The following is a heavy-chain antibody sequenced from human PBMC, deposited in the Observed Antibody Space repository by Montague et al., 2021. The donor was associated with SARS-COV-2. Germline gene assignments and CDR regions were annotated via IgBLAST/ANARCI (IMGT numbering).Heavy chain of an antibody. Sequence: SETLSLTCTVSGGSISSGTYYWGWIRQPPGKGLEWIGAIYYTGGTHHNPSLRSRVTISIDTSNNQTSLKMTSVTAADTAVYYCARSSLVGDPSVGGGYYYGMDVWGQGTTVTVSS. CDR3: ARSSLVGDPSVGGGYYYGMDV. V-gene: IGHV4-39*01. J-gene: IGHJ6*02. CDR1: GGSISSGTYY. D-gene: IGHD2-15*01. CDR2: IYYTGGT.